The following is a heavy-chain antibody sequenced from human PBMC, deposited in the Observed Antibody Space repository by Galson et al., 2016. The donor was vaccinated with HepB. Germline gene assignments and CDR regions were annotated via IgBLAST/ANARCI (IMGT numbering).Heavy chain of an antibody. CDR2: ISGRTSHI. D-gene: IGHD5-18*01. J-gene: IGHJ5*02. Sequence: SLRLSCAASGFTFSDYYMNWVRQVPGKGLEWVSAISGRTSHIYYADSVRGRFTISRDNAKNSLYLQMNSLRAEDTAVSYGARDGAPLGYGYNWLDPWGQGTLVPVSS. CDR1: GFTFSDYY. V-gene: IGHV3-21*06. CDR3: ARDGAPLGYGYNWLDP.